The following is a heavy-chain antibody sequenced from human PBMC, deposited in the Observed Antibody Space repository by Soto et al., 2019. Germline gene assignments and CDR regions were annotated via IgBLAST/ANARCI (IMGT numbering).Heavy chain of an antibody. CDR2: IIPIFGTA. V-gene: IGHV1-69*13. D-gene: IGHD2-21*02. Sequence: ASVKVSCKASGGTFSSYAISWVRQAPGQGLEWMGGIIPIFGTANYAQKFQGRVTITADESTSTAYMELSSLRSEDTAVYYCASTAAYCGGDCYPGPFDYWGQGTLVTVSS. J-gene: IGHJ4*02. CDR3: ASTAAYCGGDCYPGPFDY. CDR1: GGTFSSYA.